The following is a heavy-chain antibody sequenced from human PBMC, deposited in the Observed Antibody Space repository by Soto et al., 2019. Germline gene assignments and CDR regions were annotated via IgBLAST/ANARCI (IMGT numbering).Heavy chain of an antibody. V-gene: IGHV3-21*01. CDR1: GFTFSSYS. Sequence: EVQLVESGGGLVKPGGSLRLSCAASGFTFSSYSMNWVRQAPGKGLEWVSSISSSSSYIYYADSVKGRFTISRDNAKNSLYLQMNSLRAEDTAVYYCARDYEDCSGGSCYEIYYYGMDVWGQGTTVTVSS. CDR3: ARDYEDCSGGSCYEIYYYGMDV. D-gene: IGHD2-15*01. CDR2: ISSSSSYI. J-gene: IGHJ6*02.